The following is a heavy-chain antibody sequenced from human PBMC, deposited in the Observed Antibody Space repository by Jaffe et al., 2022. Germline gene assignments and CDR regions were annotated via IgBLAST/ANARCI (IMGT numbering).Heavy chain of an antibody. CDR3: AGRSSVSSYRY. D-gene: IGHD2-15*01. Sequence: QLQLQESGPGLVKPSETLSLTCNVSGGSISSSSYYWDWIRQPPGKGLEWIVSVYYSGSIYYNPSLKSRVTISVDSSKNHFSLKLTSVTAADTAVYYCAGRSSVSSYRYWGQGTLVTVSS. J-gene: IGHJ4*02. CDR1: GGSISSSSYY. CDR2: VYYSGSI. V-gene: IGHV4-39*02.